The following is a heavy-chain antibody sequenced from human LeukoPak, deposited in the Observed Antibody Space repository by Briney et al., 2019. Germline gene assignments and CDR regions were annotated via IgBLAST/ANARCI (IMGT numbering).Heavy chain of an antibody. V-gene: IGHV3-23*01. Sequence: GGSLRLSCAASGFTFSSFAMTWVRQAPGKGLEWVSSMSSSGGTTYDADSVKGRFTISRDNSKNTLYLQMNSLRAGDTAVYYCAKEGGAATFDYWGQGTLVTVSS. J-gene: IGHJ4*02. D-gene: IGHD3-16*01. CDR1: GFTFSSFA. CDR3: AKEGGAATFDY. CDR2: MSSSGGTT.